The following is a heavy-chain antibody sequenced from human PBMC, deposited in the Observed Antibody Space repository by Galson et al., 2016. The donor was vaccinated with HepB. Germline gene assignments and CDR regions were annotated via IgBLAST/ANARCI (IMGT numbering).Heavy chain of an antibody. J-gene: IGHJ6*02. V-gene: IGHV2-26*01. D-gene: IGHD1-26*01. CDR1: GFSLSNPRMG. Sequence: PALVKPTQTLTLTCTVSGFSLSNPRMGVSWIRQPPGKALEWLAHIFSNDEKSYTTSLKSRLTISKDTSKSQVVLTMTNVDPVDTATYYCARNSGTYYYYYYYGMDVWGQGTTVTVSS. CDR3: ARNSGTYYYYYYYGMDV. CDR2: IFSNDEK.